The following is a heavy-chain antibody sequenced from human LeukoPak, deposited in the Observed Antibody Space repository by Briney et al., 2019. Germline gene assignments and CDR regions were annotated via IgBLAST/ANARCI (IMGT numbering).Heavy chain of an antibody. D-gene: IGHD1-26*01. CDR1: GGSISSYY. J-gene: IGHJ4*02. Sequence: SETLSLTCTVSGGSISSYYWSWIRQPPGKGLEWIGYIYYSGSTNYNPSLKSRVTISVDTSENHFSLKLSSVTAADTAVYYCARRGSGTYSPFDYWGPGTLVTVSS. CDR2: IYYSGST. V-gene: IGHV4-59*01. CDR3: ARRGSGTYSPFDY.